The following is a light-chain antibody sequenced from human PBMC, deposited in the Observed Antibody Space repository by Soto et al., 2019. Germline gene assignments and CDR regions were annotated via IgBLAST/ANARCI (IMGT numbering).Light chain of an antibody. CDR2: DAS. Sequence: DIQMTQSPSSLSASVGNRVTITCRASQSISTYLNWYQKKPGKAPNLLIYDASRLQSGVPSRFSGSGGGTDFTLSISSVQPEDFATYFCQQSYMDPITFGPGTRLEIK. V-gene: IGKV1-39*01. CDR1: QSISTY. J-gene: IGKJ5*01. CDR3: QQSYMDPIT.